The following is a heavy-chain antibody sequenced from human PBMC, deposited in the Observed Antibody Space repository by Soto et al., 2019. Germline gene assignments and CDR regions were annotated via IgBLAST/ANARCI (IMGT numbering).Heavy chain of an antibody. CDR3: AKSLYYDILTGRYGMDV. V-gene: IGHV3-23*01. CDR1: GFTFSSYA. CDR2: ISGSGGST. Sequence: GGSLRLSCAASGFTFSSYAMSWVRQAPGKGLEWVSAISGSGGSTYYADSVKGRFTISRDNSKNTLYLQMNSLRAEDTAVYYCAKSLYYDILTGRYGMDVWGQGTTVTVSS. D-gene: IGHD3-9*01. J-gene: IGHJ6*02.